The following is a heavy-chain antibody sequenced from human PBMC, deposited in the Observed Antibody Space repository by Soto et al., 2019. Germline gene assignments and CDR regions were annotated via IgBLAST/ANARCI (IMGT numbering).Heavy chain of an antibody. D-gene: IGHD2-21*02. V-gene: IGHV4-39*01. J-gene: IGHJ1*01. CDR2: IYYSGST. CDR1: GGSISSSYYF. Sequence: PSETLSLTCTVSGGSISSSYYFWGWIRQPPGKGLEWIGSIYYSGSTYYNPSLKSRITIPVDTSKNQFSLKLTSVTAADTAVYYCADGLHCGGDCPISEYFHHWGQGTLVTVSS. CDR3: ADGLHCGGDCPISEYFHH.